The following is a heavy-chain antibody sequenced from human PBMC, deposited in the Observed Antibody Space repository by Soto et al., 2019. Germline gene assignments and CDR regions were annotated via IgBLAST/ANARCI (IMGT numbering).Heavy chain of an antibody. Sequence: QDHLVQSGPEVKKPGASLKVSCKASGYIFTNYGINWVRQAPGQGLEWMGWISAYNGNPNFAQTVQGRLTMTTGTSTATSYMELRSLTYDDSAVYFCARSSARGSHGPDDNGMDVWCQGNTVTVSS. CDR2: ISAYNGNP. D-gene: IGHD6-13*01. J-gene: IGHJ6*02. V-gene: IGHV1-18*04. CDR3: ARSSARGSHGPDDNGMDV. CDR1: GYIFTNYG.